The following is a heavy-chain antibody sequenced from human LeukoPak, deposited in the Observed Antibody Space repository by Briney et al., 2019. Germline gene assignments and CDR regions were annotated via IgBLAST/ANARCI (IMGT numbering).Heavy chain of an antibody. J-gene: IGHJ5*02. Sequence: SSETLSLTCTVSGYSISNDYYWGWIRQSAGQGLEWIGRIYITGSTTYNPSLKSRVTMSLDTSKNQFSLKLSSVTAADTAVYYCARDSGTTGEVKFDPWGQGTLVTVSS. V-gene: IGHV4-4*07. CDR2: IYITGST. D-gene: IGHD3-10*01. CDR1: GYSISNDYY. CDR3: ARDSGTTGEVKFDP.